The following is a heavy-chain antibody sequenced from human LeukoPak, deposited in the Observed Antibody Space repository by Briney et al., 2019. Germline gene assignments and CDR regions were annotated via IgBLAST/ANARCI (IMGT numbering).Heavy chain of an antibody. J-gene: IGHJ4*02. CDR1: GGSLCRYY. CDR3: ARSTVAGTRKVDY. Sequence: PETLSLTCMVSGGSLCRYYWSWSRPPPRERLEWIGYISYSGSTNYNPSLKSRVTISVDTSKNQFSLRLSSVTAADTAVHYCARSTVAGTRKVDYWGQGTLVTVSS. CDR2: ISYSGST. D-gene: IGHD6-19*01. V-gene: IGHV4-59*01.